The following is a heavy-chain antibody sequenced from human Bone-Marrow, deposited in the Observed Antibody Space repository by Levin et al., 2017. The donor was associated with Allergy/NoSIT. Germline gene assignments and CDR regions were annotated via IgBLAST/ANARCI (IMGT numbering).Heavy chain of an antibody. CDR3: ARDGGQASGWYVPDY. Sequence: GASVKVSCKASGYAFADHYVHWVRQAPGQGLEWMGWINPNSGGTRFAKKFQGRVTMTSDMSLSTAYIEVTTLRSDDTAVYFCARDGGQASGWYVPDYWGQGTLVIVSS. CDR2: INPNSGGT. D-gene: IGHD6-19*01. V-gene: IGHV1-2*02. J-gene: IGHJ4*02. CDR1: GYAFADHY.